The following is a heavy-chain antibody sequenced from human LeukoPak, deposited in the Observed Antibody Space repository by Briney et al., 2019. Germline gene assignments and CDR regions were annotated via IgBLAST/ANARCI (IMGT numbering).Heavy chain of an antibody. CDR1: GFTFGNYA. D-gene: IGHD3-9*01. J-gene: IGHJ4*02. CDR2: ITGSGGNT. V-gene: IGHV3-23*01. Sequence: GASLRLSCAASGFTFGNYAMSWVRQAPGKGLEWVSAITGSGGNTYYADSVKGRFTISRDNSKNTVFLQMNSLRAEDTAVYYCAKWGDYDVLTGYYVSDYWGQGTLVTVSS. CDR3: AKWGDYDVLTGYYVSDY.